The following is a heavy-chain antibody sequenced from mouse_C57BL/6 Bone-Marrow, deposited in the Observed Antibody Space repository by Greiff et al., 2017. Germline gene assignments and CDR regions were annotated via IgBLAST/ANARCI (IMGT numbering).Heavy chain of an antibody. V-gene: IGHV5-12*01. D-gene: IGHD2-4*01. CDR3: ARTGDYDEAY. CDR2: ISNGGGST. CDR1: GFTFSDYY. J-gene: IGHJ3*01. Sequence: EVKVVESGGGLVQPGGSLKLSCAASGFTFSDYYMYWVRQTPEKRLEWVAYISNGGGSTYYPDTVKGRFTISRDNAKNTLYLQMSRLKSEDTAMYYCARTGDYDEAYWGQGTLVTVSA.